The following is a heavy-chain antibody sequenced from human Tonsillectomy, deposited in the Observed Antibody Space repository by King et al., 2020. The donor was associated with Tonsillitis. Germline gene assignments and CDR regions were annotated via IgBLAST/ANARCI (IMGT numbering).Heavy chain of an antibody. V-gene: IGHV3-30-3*01. D-gene: IGHD3-10*01. Sequence: VQLVQSGGGVVQPGRSLRLSCAASGFTFSDSAMHWVRQAPGKGLEWVAVISYDGSNKYYADSVKGRFTISRDNSKNTLFLHMNSPRAEDTAVYYCARLHYYTSGSSDYWGQGTLVTVSS. CDR1: GFTFSDSA. J-gene: IGHJ4*02. CDR3: ARLHYYTSGSSDY. CDR2: ISYDGSNK.